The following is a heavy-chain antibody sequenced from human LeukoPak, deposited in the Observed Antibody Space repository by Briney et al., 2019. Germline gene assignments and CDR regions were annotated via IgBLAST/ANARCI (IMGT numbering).Heavy chain of an antibody. CDR1: GFTFSSYW. D-gene: IGHD6-13*01. Sequence: GGSLRLSCAASGFTFSSYWMSWVRQAPGKGLEWVANIKQDGSEKYYVDSVKGRFTISRDNAKNSLYLQMNSLRAEDTAVYYCARDGGAAAAGNFDYWGQGTLVTVSS. V-gene: IGHV3-7*01. J-gene: IGHJ4*02. CDR3: ARDGGAAAAGNFDY. CDR2: IKQDGSEK.